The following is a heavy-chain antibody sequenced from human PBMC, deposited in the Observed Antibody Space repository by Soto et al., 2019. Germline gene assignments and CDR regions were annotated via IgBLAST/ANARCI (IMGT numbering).Heavy chain of an antibody. D-gene: IGHD1-1*01. Sequence: ETLSLTCAVSSGSISSSNWWSWVRQPPGKGLEWIGEIYHSGSTNYNPSLKSRVTISVDKSKNQFSLKLSSVTAADTAVYYYANDSDWFSLSSQRTPVIVSA. CDR3: ANDSDWFSL. V-gene: IGHV4-4*02. J-gene: IGHJ5*01. CDR2: IYHSGST. CDR1: SGSISSSNW.